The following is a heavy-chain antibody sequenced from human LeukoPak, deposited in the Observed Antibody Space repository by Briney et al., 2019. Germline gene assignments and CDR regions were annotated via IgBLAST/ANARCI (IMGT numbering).Heavy chain of an antibody. CDR2: VVGDGSKA. CDR1: GFAISSYG. V-gene: IGHV3-33*05. CDR3: ARDSITADNSLAY. D-gene: IGHD7-27*01. J-gene: IGHJ4*02. Sequence: PGKSLRLSCAASGFAISSYGMHWVRQPPPKGMERVAVVVGDGSKARYADSVTGRFTVSRDDSKYTLYLQMTSLRAEDTAGYYCARDSITADNSLAYWGRGTPVTVSS.